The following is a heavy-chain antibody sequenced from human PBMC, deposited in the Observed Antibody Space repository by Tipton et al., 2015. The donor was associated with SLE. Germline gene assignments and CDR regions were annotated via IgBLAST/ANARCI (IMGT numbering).Heavy chain of an antibody. J-gene: IGHJ4*02. CDR3: AKGSSGYYSGPFDY. CDR1: GFTVSSNY. Sequence: SLRLSCAASGFTVSSNYMSWVRQAPGKGLEWVSVIYSGGSTYYADSVKGRFTISRDNSKNTLYLQMNSLRAEDTAVYYCAKGSSGYYSGPFDYWGQGTLVTVSS. V-gene: IGHV3-53*01. D-gene: IGHD3-22*01. CDR2: IYSGGST.